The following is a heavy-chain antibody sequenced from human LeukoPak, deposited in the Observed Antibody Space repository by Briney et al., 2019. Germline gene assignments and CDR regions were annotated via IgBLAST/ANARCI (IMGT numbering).Heavy chain of an antibody. CDR2: ISYDGSNK. Sequence: PGGSLRLSCAASGFTFSSYGMHWVRQAPGKGLEWVAVISYDGSNKYYADSVKGRFTISRDNSKNTLYLQMNSLRAEDTAVYYCASFVANPSSSWYEFDYWGQGTLVTVSS. CDR1: GFTFSSYG. J-gene: IGHJ4*02. D-gene: IGHD6-13*01. CDR3: ASFVANPSSSWYEFDY. V-gene: IGHV3-30*03.